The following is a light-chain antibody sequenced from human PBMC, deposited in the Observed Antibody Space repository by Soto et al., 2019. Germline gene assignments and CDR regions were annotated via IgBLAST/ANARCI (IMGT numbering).Light chain of an antibody. CDR2: DAS. CDR1: QSISSW. Sequence: DIQMTQSPSTLSASVGDRVTITCRASQSISSWLAWYQQKPGKAPKLLFYDASSLESGVPSRFSGSGPGTEFTLTISSLQTHDFATYYCQQYNSYPRSSGHETKVAIK. J-gene: IGKJ1*01. V-gene: IGKV1-5*01. CDR3: QQYNSYPRS.